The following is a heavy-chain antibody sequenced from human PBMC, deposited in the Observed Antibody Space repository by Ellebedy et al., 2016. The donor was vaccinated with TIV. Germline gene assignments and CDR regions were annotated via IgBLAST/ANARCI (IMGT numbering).Heavy chain of an antibody. CDR3: ARGWASWYDY. CDR1: GYTFTSNR. J-gene: IGHJ4*02. D-gene: IGHD3-16*01. V-gene: IGHV1-18*04. CDR2: ITTDSGST. Sequence: AASVKVSCKASGYTFTSNRISWPRHAPGQGRERLGWITTDSGSTVYAERLLDRVSLTRDTSTSAAYMDLRSLRSEDTAVYYCARGWASWYDYWGQGTLVTVSS.